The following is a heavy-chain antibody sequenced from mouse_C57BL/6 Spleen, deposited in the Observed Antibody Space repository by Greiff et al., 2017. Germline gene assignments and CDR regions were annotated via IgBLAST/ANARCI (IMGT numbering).Heavy chain of an antibody. V-gene: IGHV1-7*01. CDR2: INPSSGYT. Sequence: QVHVKQSGAELAKPGASVKLSCKASGYTFTSYWMHWVKQRPGQGLEWIGYINPSSGYTKYNQKFKDKATLTADKSSSTAYMQLSSLTYEDSAVYYCARGGLITTVVATDAMDYWGQGTSVTVSS. CDR1: GYTFTSYW. D-gene: IGHD1-1*01. CDR3: ARGGLITTVVATDAMDY. J-gene: IGHJ4*01.